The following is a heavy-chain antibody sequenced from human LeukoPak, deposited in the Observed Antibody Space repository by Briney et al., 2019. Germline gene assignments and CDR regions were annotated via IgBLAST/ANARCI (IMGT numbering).Heavy chain of an antibody. J-gene: IGHJ1*01. V-gene: IGHV3-74*01. D-gene: IGHD3-22*01. Sequence: GGSLRLSCAASGFTFSTYWMHWVRKAPGKGLVLVSRIKSDGSTNYADSVKGRFTISIDNANNTLSLQMNSLRPEDTGVYYCARAPSEIGGYYPEYFRHWGQGTLVTVSS. CDR3: ARAPSEIGGYYPEYFRH. CDR1: GFTFSTYW. CDR2: IKSDGST.